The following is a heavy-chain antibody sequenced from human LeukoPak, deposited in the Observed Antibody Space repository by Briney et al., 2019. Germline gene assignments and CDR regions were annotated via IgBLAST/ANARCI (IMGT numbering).Heavy chain of an antibody. V-gene: IGHV3-48*01. J-gene: IGHJ6*03. CDR2: ISGSTTVI. Sequence: GGSLRLSCAASGFSFNTHTLAWVRQAPGKGLEWVSYISGSTTVIHYADSVKGRFTISRDNAKNSLYLQMSSLKVEDTAIYYRARGLYYMDVWGNGTTVTVSS. CDR1: GFSFNTHT. CDR3: ARGLYYMDV.